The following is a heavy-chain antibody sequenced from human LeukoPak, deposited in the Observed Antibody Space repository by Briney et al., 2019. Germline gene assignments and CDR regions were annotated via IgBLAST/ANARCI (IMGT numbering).Heavy chain of an antibody. D-gene: IGHD1-14*01. CDR3: ARENQGGSDY. V-gene: IGHV3-11*06. CDR2: ISSSSSYT. CDR1: GFTFSDYY. J-gene: IGHJ4*02. Sequence: GGSLRLSCAASGFTFSDYYMSWIRQAPGKGLEWVSYISSSSSYTNYADSVKGRFTISRDNSKNTLYLQMGSLTTEDMAVYYCARENQGGSDYWGQGTLVTVSS.